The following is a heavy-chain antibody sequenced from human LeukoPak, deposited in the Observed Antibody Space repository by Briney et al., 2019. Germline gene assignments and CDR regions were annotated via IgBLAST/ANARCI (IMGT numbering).Heavy chain of an antibody. Sequence: ASVNVSCKASGYTFTSYDINWVRQATGQGLEWMGWMNPNSGNTGYAQKFQGRVTMARNTSISTAYMELSSLRSEDTAVYYCARVGYYDFWSGYYPHYYYYGMDVWGQGTTVTVSS. CDR2: MNPNSGNT. CDR1: GYTFTSYD. D-gene: IGHD3-3*01. J-gene: IGHJ6*02. V-gene: IGHV1-8*01. CDR3: ARVGYYDFWSGYYPHYYYYGMDV.